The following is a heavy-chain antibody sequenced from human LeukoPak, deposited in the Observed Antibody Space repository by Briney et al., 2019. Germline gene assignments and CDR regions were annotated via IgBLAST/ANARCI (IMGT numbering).Heavy chain of an antibody. D-gene: IGHD3-16*02. Sequence: NPSETLSLTCTVSGGSVSSGSYYWSWIRQPPGKGLEWIGYIYYSGSTNYNPSLKSRVTMSVDTSKNQFSLKLSSVTAADTAVYYCARDYPGFDPWGQGTLVTVSS. V-gene: IGHV4-61*01. CDR3: ARDYPGFDP. CDR2: IYYSGST. J-gene: IGHJ5*02. CDR1: GGSVSSGSYY.